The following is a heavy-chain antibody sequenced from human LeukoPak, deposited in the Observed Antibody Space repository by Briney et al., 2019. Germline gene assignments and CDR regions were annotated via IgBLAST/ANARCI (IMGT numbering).Heavy chain of an antibody. CDR2: IYTSGST. CDR1: GGSISSYY. J-gene: IGHJ4*02. V-gene: IGHV4-4*07. D-gene: IGHD2-2*02. CDR3: ARENVYQLLYMGGGVRYFDY. Sequence: SETLSLTCTVSGGSISSYYWSRIRQSAGKGLEWIGRIYTSGSTNYNPSLKSRVTMSVDTSKNQFSLKLSSVTAADTAVYYCARENVYQLLYMGGGVRYFDYWGQGTLVTVSS.